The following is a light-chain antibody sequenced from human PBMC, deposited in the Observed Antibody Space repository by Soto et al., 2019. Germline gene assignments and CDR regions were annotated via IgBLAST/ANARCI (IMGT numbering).Light chain of an antibody. J-gene: IGKJ1*01. CDR2: DAS. V-gene: IGKV1-5*01. CDR1: QTITNW. Sequence: DGQETKSPSTLSASVGDRVTITFRSSQTITNWLALYQQKPGKAPRLLIYDASSLESWVPSRFSGSGSGTEFTLTISSLQSEDFATYCCQQYKIFRTFGQGTKVDIK. CDR3: QQYKIFRT.